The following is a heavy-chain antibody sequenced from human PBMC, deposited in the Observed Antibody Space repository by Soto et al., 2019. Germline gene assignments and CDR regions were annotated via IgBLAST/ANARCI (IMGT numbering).Heavy chain of an antibody. D-gene: IGHD6-13*01. V-gene: IGHV3-23*01. CDR3: AKDRDGAAAGPTKFYGMDV. CDR2: ISGSGDST. Sequence: EVQLLESGGGLVQPGGSLRLSCAASGFTFSSYAMSWVRQAPGKGLAWVSVISGSGDSTYYADSVRGRFTISSDNSKNTLYLQRNSLRAEDTAVYYCAKDRDGAAAGPTKFYGMDVWGQGTTVTVSS. J-gene: IGHJ6*02. CDR1: GFTFSSYA.